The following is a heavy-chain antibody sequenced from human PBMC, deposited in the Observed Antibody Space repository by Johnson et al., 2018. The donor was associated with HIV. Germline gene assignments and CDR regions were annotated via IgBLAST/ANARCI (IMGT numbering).Heavy chain of an antibody. CDR2: IKRKTDGGPT. V-gene: IGHV3-15*01. CDR3: WIIGTTRHDAFDI. J-gene: IGHJ3*02. CDR1: GFTFSNAW. D-gene: IGHD1-7*01. Sequence: VQLVESGGGLVKPGGSLRLSCAASGFTFSNAWMSWVRQAPGKGLEWVGRIKRKTDGGPTDYAAPVKGRFTISRDDSENTLYLQMNSLKTEDTAVYYCWIIGTTRHDAFDIWGRGTMVTVSS.